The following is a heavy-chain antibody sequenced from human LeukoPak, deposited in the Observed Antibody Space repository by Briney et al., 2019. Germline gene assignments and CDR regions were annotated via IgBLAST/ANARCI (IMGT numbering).Heavy chain of an antibody. Sequence: SETLSLTCAVYGGSFSGYYWSWIRQPPGKGLEWIGEINHSGSTNYNPSLKSRVTISIDTSKNQFSLKLTSVTAADTAMYYCLRELALWGQGTLVTVSS. V-gene: IGHV4-34*01. CDR3: LRELAL. CDR2: INHSGST. J-gene: IGHJ4*02. D-gene: IGHD1-1*01. CDR1: GGSFSGYY.